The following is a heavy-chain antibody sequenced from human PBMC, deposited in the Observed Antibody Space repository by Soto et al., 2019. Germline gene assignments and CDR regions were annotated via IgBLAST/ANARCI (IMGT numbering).Heavy chain of an antibody. Sequence: SETLSLTCSVSGGSISGYYWSWIRQPPGKGLEWIGYIYYSGSTNYNPSLKSRLTISQDTSKNQFSLKLSSVTAADTAVYYCARVGPFYFYMDVWGKGTTVTVSS. CDR3: ARVGPFYFYMDV. V-gene: IGHV4-59*13. J-gene: IGHJ6*03. CDR1: GGSISGYY. CDR2: IYYSGST.